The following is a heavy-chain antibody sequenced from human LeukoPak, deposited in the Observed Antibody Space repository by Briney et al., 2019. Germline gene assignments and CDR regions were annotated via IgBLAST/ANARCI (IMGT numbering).Heavy chain of an antibody. J-gene: IGHJ4*02. Sequence: SETLSLTCTVSGGSISSSSYYWGWIRQPPGKGLEWIGSIYYSGSTYYNPSLKSRVTISVDTSKNQFSLKLSSVTAADTAVYYCARDFRAYYYVLSFDYWGQGSLVTVSS. CDR2: IYYSGST. V-gene: IGHV4-39*07. CDR3: ARDFRAYYYVLSFDY. D-gene: IGHD3-22*01. CDR1: GGSISSSSYY.